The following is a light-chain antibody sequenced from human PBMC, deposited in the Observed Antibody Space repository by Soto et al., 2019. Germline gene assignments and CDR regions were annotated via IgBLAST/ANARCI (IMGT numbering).Light chain of an antibody. J-gene: IGLJ2*01. CDR1: SGHSSYI. V-gene: IGLV4-60*02. CDR2: LEGSGSY. CDR3: ETWDSNTRV. Sequence: QAVVTQSSSASASLGSSVKLTCTLSSGHSSYIIAWHHQQPGKAPRYLMKLEGSGSYNKGSGVPDRFSGSSSGADRYLTISNLQFEDEANYYCETWDSNTRVFGGGTKLTV.